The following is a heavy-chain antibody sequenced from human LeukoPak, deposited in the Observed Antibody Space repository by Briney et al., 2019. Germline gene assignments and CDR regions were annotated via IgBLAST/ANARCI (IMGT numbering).Heavy chain of an antibody. D-gene: IGHD3-22*01. CDR3: AKGPSYYYDSSGYYGYFDY. Sequence: GGSLRLSCAASGFTFDDYAMHWVRQAPGKGLEWVSGISWNSGSIGYADSVKGRFTISRDNAKNSLYLQMNSLRAEDTALYYCAKGPSYYYDSSGYYGYFDYWGQGTLVTVSS. CDR2: ISWNSGSI. CDR1: GFTFDDYA. J-gene: IGHJ4*02. V-gene: IGHV3-9*01.